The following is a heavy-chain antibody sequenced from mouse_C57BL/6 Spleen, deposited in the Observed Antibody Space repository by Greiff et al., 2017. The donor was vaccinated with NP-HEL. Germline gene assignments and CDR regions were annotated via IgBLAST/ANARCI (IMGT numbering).Heavy chain of an antibody. CDR3: ARPTIVTKYYAMDY. CDR2: ISSGSSTI. CDR1: GFTFSDYG. V-gene: IGHV5-17*01. D-gene: IGHD2-5*01. Sequence: EVKVVESGGGLVKPGGSLKLSCAASGFTFSDYGMHWVRQAPEKGLEWVAYISSGSSTIYYADTVKGRFTISRDNAKNTLFLQMTSLRSEDTAMYYCARPTIVTKYYAMDYWGQGTSVTVSS. J-gene: IGHJ4*01.